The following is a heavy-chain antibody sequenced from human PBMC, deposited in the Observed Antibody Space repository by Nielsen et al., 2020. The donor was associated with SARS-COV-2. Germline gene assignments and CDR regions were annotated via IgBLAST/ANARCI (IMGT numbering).Heavy chain of an antibody. J-gene: IGHJ3*02. D-gene: IGHD2-2*02. V-gene: IGHV1-69*05. CDR3: ARAYCSNATCYRHAFDI. Sequence: WVRQAPGQGLEWMGGIIPIFGTANYAQRFQGRVTLTKDTSTNTVYMDLSSLRSEDTAVYFCARAYCSNATCYRHAFDIWGQGTMVTVSS. CDR2: IIPIFGTA.